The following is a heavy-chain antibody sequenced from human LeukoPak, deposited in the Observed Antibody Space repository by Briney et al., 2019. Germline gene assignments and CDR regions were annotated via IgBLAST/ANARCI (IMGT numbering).Heavy chain of an antibody. CDR2: ISYDGSKK. Sequence: GGSLRLSCAASGFTFSSCGMHWVRQAPGKGLEWVAVISYDGSKKYYADSVKGRFTISRDNSRNTLYLQMNSLRAEDTAVYYCAKLSRDSSGYSPFDYWGQGTLVTVSS. J-gene: IGHJ4*02. D-gene: IGHD3-22*01. CDR3: AKLSRDSSGYSPFDY. CDR1: GFTFSSCG. V-gene: IGHV3-30*18.